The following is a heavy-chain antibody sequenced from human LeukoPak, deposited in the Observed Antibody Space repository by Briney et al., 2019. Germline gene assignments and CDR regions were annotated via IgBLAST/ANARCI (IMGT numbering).Heavy chain of an antibody. CDR3: ARRLYIVRGAFDI. V-gene: IGHV3-53*01. J-gene: IGHJ3*02. Sequence: GGSLRLSCAASGFTVSSNYINWVRQAPGKGLEWVSLIYSGGTTYYADSVKGRFTISRDNSKNTVHLQMNNLRAEDTAMYCCARRLYIVRGAFDIWGQGTMVTVSS. CDR1: GFTVSSNY. D-gene: IGHD2/OR15-2a*01. CDR2: IYSGGTT.